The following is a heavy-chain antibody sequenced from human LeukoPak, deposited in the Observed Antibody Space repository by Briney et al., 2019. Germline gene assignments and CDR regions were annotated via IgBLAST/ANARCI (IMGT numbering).Heavy chain of an antibody. CDR1: GDSVSSDSVA. CDR2: TYYRSKWYN. V-gene: IGHV6-1*01. J-gene: IGHJ4*02. Sequence: SQTLSLTCAISGDSVSSDSVAWNWIRQSPSRGLEWLGRTYYRSKWYNDYAVSVKTRITINPDTSKNQFSLQLNSVTPDDTAVYYCTRASETGQGDYRAQGTLVTVSS. CDR3: TRASETGQGDY.